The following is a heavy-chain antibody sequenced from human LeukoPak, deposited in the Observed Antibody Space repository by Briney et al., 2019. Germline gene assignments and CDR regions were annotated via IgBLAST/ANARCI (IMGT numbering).Heavy chain of an antibody. J-gene: IGHJ3*02. CDR1: GFTFTSSA. V-gene: IGHV1-58*02. Sequence: SVTESCKASGFTFTSSAMQWVRQARGQRLEWIGWIVVGSGNTNYAQKFQERVTITRDMSTSTAYMELSSLRSEDTAVYYCAACYSGSYFDAFDIWGQATMVTHCS. D-gene: IGHD1-26*01. CDR2: IVVGSGNT. CDR3: AACYSGSYFDAFDI.